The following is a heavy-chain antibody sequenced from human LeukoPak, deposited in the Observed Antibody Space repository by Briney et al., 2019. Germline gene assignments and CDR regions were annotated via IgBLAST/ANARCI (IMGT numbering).Heavy chain of an antibody. J-gene: IGHJ4*02. CDR1: GYTFTGYY. CDR3: ARKFPRGGYSYGYVDH. V-gene: IGHV1-2*02. D-gene: IGHD5-18*01. CDR2: INPNSGGT. Sequence: ASVKVSCKASGYTFTGYYMHWVRQAPGQGLEWMGWINPNSGGTNYAQKFQGRVTMTRDTSISTAYMELSRLRSDDTAVYYCARKFPRGGYSYGYVDHWGQGTLVTVSS.